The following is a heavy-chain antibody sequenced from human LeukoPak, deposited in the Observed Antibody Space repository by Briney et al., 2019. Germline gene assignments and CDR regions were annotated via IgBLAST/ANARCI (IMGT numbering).Heavy chain of an antibody. CDR3: ARVRYGTYDY. J-gene: IGHJ4*02. CDR1: GFTFSTYD. D-gene: IGHD4-17*01. V-gene: IGHV3-13*01. CDR2: IGTAGAT. Sequence: GGSLRLSCAASGFTFSTYDMHWVRQATGKGLEWVSAIGTAGATYYPGSVKGRFTISRENAKNSLYLQMNSLRTEDTAVYYCARVRYGTYDYWGQGTLVTVSS.